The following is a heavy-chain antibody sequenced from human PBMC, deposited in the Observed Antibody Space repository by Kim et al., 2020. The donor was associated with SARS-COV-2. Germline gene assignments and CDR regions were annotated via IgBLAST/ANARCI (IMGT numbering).Heavy chain of an antibody. Sequence: SETLSLTCTVSGGSITNSNYYWDWIRQTPGTGLEWIGSVFSTGTTYYNPSLKSRVTISVHTSKNQFSLKLTSVTAADTAMYYCARTYSDILISYTSLIWFDPWGQGTLVTVTS. V-gene: IGHV4-39*01. CDR3: ARTYSDILISYTSLIWFDP. J-gene: IGHJ5*02. CDR2: VFSTGTT. D-gene: IGHD3-9*01. CDR1: GGSITNSNYY.